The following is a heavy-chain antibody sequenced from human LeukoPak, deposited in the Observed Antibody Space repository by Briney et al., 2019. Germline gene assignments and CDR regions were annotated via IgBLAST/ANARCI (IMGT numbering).Heavy chain of an antibody. CDR3: AKDWATYGPGSFSNWFDP. J-gene: IGHJ5*02. D-gene: IGHD3-10*01. CDR2: ISWNSGSI. Sequence: PGGSLRLSCAASGFTFDDYAMHWVRQAPGKGLEWVSGISWNSGSIGYADSVKGRFTIPRDSAKNSLYLQMNSLRAEDTALYYCAKDWATYGPGSFSNWFDPWGQGTLVTVSS. CDR1: GFTFDDYA. V-gene: IGHV3-9*01.